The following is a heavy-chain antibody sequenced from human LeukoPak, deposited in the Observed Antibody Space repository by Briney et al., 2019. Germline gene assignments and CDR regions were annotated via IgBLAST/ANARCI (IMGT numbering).Heavy chain of an antibody. J-gene: IGHJ5*01. CDR2: IKQDGSVK. V-gene: IGHV3-7*01. Sequence: GGSLRLSCAASGFTFNNYWMSWVRQAPGKGLEWVANIKQDGSVKNYVDYMEGRFTISRDNAENSLYLQMNGLRAEDTAVYYCVRTSRSSSTDSWGQGTLVTVSS. D-gene: IGHD6-6*01. CDR3: VRTSRSSSTDS. CDR1: GFTFNNYW.